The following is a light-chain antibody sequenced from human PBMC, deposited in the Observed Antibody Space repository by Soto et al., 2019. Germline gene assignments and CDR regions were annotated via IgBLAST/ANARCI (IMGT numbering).Light chain of an antibody. V-gene: IGLV4-69*01. J-gene: IGLJ2*01. CDR1: SGHSSYA. CDR3: QTWGTGPVV. CDR2: LNSDGSH. Sequence: QLVLTQSPSASASLGASVKLTCTLSSGHSSYAIAWHQQQPEKGPRYLMKLNSDGSHSRGDGIPDRFSGSSSGTERYLTISSLQSEDEADYYCQTWGTGPVVFGGRTKLTVL.